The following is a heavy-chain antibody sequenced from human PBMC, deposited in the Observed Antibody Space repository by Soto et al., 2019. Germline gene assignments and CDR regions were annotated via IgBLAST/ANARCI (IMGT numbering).Heavy chain of an antibody. CDR3: ARAISWGRYQPINRFDP. V-gene: IGHV4-39*01. CDR2: IHYSGST. Sequence: SETLSLTCTVSGGSISSSNYYWGWIRQPPGKGLDWIGNIHYSGSTYYNPSLKSRVTISVDTSKNQFSLRLSSVTAADTAIYYCARAISWGRYQPINRFDPWGQGTLVTVSS. J-gene: IGHJ5*02. D-gene: IGHD3-16*02. CDR1: GGSISSSNYY.